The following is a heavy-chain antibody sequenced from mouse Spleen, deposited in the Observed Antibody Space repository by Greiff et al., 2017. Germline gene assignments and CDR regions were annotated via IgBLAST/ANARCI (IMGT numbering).Heavy chain of an antibody. D-gene: IGHD2-4*01. V-gene: IGHV1-5*01. CDR2: IYPGNSDT. CDR3: TRSRDYDRYYAMDY. Sequence: SGTVLARPGASVKMSCKASGYTFTSYWMHWVKQRPGQGLAWIGAIYPGNSDTSYNQKFKGKAKLTAVTSTSTAYMELSSLTNEDSAVYYCTRSRDYDRYYAMDYWGQGTSVTVSS. J-gene: IGHJ4*01. CDR1: GYTFTSYW.